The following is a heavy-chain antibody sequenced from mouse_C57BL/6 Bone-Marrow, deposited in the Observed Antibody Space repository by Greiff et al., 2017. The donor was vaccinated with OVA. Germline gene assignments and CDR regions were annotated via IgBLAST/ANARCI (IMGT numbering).Heavy chain of an antibody. V-gene: IGHV2-2*01. Sequence: VHVKQSGPGLVQPSQSLSITCTVSGFSLPSYGVHWVRQSPGKGLEWLGVIWSGGSTDYNAAFISRLSISKDNSKSQVFFKMNSLQADDTAIYYCARNPWHWYFDVWGTGTTVTVSS. CDR2: IWSGGST. CDR1: GFSLPSYG. J-gene: IGHJ1*03. CDR3: ARNPWHWYFDV.